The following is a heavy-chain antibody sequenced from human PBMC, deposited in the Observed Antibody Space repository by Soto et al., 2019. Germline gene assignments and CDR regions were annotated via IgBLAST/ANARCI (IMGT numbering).Heavy chain of an antibody. CDR1: GFTFSSYA. Sequence: EVQLLESGGGLVQPGGSLRLSCAASGFTFSSYAMSWVRQAPGKGLEWVSAISGSGGSTYYADSVKGRFTISRDNSKNTLYRQMNSLRAEDTAVYYCAKESGRVAVADFASDYWGQGTLVTVSS. V-gene: IGHV3-23*01. CDR2: ISGSGGST. CDR3: AKESGRVAVADFASDY. D-gene: IGHD6-19*01. J-gene: IGHJ4*02.